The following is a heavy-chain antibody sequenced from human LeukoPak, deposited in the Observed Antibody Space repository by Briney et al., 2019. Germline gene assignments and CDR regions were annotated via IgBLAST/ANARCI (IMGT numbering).Heavy chain of an antibody. CDR3: AREANYGDYTHFAY. V-gene: IGHV1-2*06. CDR1: GYTFTGYY. J-gene: IGHJ4*02. CDR2: INPNSGGT. Sequence: ASVKVSCKASGYTFTGYYMHWVRQAPGQGLEWMGRINPNSGGTNYAQKFQGRVTMTRDTSISTAYMELSRLRSDDTAVYYCAREANYGDYTHFAYWGQGTLVTVSS. D-gene: IGHD4-17*01.